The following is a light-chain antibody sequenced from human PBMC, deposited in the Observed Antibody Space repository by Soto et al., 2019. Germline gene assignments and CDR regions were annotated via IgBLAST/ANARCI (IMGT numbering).Light chain of an antibody. V-gene: IGLV1-44*01. CDR1: SSNVGSNF. CDR3: AAWDDSLNGPL. J-gene: IGLJ2*01. CDR2: SDN. Sequence: QSVLTKPPSASGTPGQRVTISCSGSSSNVGSNFVNWYQHLPGTAPKLLIHSDNRRPSGVPDRFSGSKSGTSASLAISGLQSEDEADYYCAAWDDSLNGPLFGGGTKLTVL.